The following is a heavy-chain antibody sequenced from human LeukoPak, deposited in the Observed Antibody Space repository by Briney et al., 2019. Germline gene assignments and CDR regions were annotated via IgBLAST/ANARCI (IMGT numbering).Heavy chain of an antibody. CDR3: ARDGGSYYYYYMDV. CDR2: IKQDGSEK. Sequence: GGSLRLSCAASGFTFSSYWMSWVRQAPGKGLEWVANIKQDGSEKYYVDSVKGRFTISRDNAKNSLYLQMNSLRAEDTAVYYCARDGGSYYYYYMDVWGKGTTVTVSS. V-gene: IGHV3-7*01. D-gene: IGHD1-26*01. CDR1: GFTFSSYW. J-gene: IGHJ6*03.